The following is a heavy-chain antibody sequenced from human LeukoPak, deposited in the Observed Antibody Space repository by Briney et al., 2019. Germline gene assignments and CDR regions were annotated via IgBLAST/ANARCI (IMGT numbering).Heavy chain of an antibody. V-gene: IGHV4-61*02. Sequence: SETLSLTCTVSGGSISSGSYYWSWIRQPAGKGLEWIGRIYTSGSTNYNPSLKSRVTISVDTSKNQFSLRLSSVTAADTAVYYCASASSGYYYVGEGAFDIWGQGTMVTVSS. D-gene: IGHD3-22*01. CDR3: ASASSGYYYVGEGAFDI. CDR1: GGSISSGSYY. J-gene: IGHJ3*02. CDR2: IYTSGST.